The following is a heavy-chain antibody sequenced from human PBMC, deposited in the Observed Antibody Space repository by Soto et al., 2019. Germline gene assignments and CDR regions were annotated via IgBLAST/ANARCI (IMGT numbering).Heavy chain of an antibody. CDR3: ARLSPYSGYDYDY. Sequence: PXETLCLTCAVYGWSFSGYYWSWIRQPPGKGLEWIGEINHSGSTNYNPSLKSRVTISVDTSKNQFSLKLSSVTAADTAVYYCARLSPYSGYDYDYWGQGTLVTVSS. D-gene: IGHD5-12*01. V-gene: IGHV4-34*01. CDR1: GWSFSGYY. CDR2: INHSGST. J-gene: IGHJ4*02.